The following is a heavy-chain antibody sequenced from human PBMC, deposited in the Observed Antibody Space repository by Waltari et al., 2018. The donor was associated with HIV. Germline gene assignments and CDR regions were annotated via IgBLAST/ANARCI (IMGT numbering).Heavy chain of an antibody. CDR3: ARDGVGDAAFDY. J-gene: IGHJ4*02. V-gene: IGHV1-2*02. Sequence: QVQLLQSGPEVRKPGASVKVSCRASGYNLTGYYMHWVRQAPGQGLEWMGWINPNSGNTHFAQKFKGRVTLTRVTSIRTAYLEMRRLKSDDTAIYYCARDGVGDAAFDYWGQGTLVTVS. CDR2: INPNSGNT. CDR1: GYNLTGYY. D-gene: IGHD1-26*01.